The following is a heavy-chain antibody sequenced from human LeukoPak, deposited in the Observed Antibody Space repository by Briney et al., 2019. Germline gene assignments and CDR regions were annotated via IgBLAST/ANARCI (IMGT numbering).Heavy chain of an antibody. D-gene: IGHD4-17*01. J-gene: IGHJ4*02. V-gene: IGHV3-33*06. CDR1: GFTFSRHG. CDR2: IWYDGSNK. CDR3: ANLPYGDYGDY. Sequence: GGSLRLSCAASGFTFSRHGMHWVRQAPGKGLEWVAVIWYDGSNKYYTDSVRGRFTISRDNSKNTLYLQMNSLRAEDTAVYYCANLPYGDYGDYWGQGTLVTVSS.